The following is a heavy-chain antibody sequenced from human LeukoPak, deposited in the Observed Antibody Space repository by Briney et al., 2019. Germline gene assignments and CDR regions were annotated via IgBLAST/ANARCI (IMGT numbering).Heavy chain of an antibody. CDR2: ISSSSSYI. V-gene: IGHV3-21*01. Sequence: GGSLRLSCAASGFTFSSYSMNWVRQAPGKGLEWVSSISSSSSYIYYADSVKGRFTISRDNAKNSLYLQMNSLRAEDTAVYYCARERAAADHFDYWGQGTLVTVST. D-gene: IGHD6-13*01. CDR1: GFTFSSYS. J-gene: IGHJ4*02. CDR3: ARERAAADHFDY.